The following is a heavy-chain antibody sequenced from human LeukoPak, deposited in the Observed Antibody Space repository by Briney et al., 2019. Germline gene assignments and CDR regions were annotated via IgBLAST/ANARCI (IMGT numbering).Heavy chain of an antibody. J-gene: IGHJ4*02. Sequence: KPSETLSLTCTVSGGSINSYYWSWIRQPPGKGLEWIGYIYYTGTTNYNPSLKSRVTISLDTSKNQFSLKLSSVTAADTAVYYCARFPAYYDILTGYYPKYYFDYWGQGTLVTVSS. CDR2: IYYTGTT. D-gene: IGHD3-9*01. V-gene: IGHV4-59*01. CDR3: ARFPAYYDILTGYYPKYYFDY. CDR1: GGSINSYY.